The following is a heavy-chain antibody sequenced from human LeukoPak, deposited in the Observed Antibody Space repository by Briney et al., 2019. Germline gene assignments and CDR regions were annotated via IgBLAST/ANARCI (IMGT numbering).Heavy chain of an antibody. CDR3: ARDLVAYARYYDSSGYY. CDR1: GGTFSSYA. V-gene: IGHV1-69*13. J-gene: IGHJ4*02. Sequence: SVKVSCKASGGTFSSYAISWVRQAPGQGLEWMGGIIPIFGTANYAQKFQGRVTITADESTSTAYMELSSLRSEDTAVYYCARDLVAYARYYDSSGYYWGQGTLVTVSS. CDR2: IIPIFGTA. D-gene: IGHD3-22*01.